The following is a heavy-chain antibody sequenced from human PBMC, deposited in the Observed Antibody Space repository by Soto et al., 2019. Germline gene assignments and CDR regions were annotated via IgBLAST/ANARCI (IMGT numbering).Heavy chain of an antibody. Sequence: QVQLVQAGAEVKKPGASVKVSCKASGYTFTSYAMHWVRQAPGQRLEWMGWINAGNGNPKYSQKFQGRVTITRDTSASTAYMELSSLSSEDTAVYYCASVSSGYDFDYWGQGTLVTVSS. V-gene: IGHV1-3*01. CDR1: GYTFTSYA. J-gene: IGHJ4*02. CDR3: ASVSSGYDFDY. D-gene: IGHD3-22*01. CDR2: INAGNGNP.